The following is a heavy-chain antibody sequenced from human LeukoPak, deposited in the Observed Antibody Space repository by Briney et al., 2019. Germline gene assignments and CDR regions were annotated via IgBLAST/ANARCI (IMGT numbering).Heavy chain of an antibody. Sequence: SETLSLTCTVSGYSISSGYYWGWIRQPPGKGLEWIGTIYRSGSTYSNPSLRGRVTISVDTSKNQFSLKLSSVTAADAAVYYCARTGAGYYYYYMDVWGKGTTVTVSS. CDR2: IYRSGST. D-gene: IGHD1-26*01. V-gene: IGHV4-38-2*02. CDR1: GYSISSGYY. J-gene: IGHJ6*03. CDR3: ARTGAGYYYYYMDV.